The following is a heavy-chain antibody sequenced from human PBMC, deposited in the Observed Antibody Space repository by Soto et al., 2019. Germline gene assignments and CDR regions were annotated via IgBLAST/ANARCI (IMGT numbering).Heavy chain of an antibody. CDR2: IWYDGSNK. Sequence: GGSLRLSCAASGFTFSSYGMHWVRQAPGKGLEWVAVIWYDGSNKYYADSVKGRFTISRDNSKNTLYLQMNSLRAEDTAVYYCARVNGYSYANPFDYWGQGTPVTVSS. V-gene: IGHV3-33*01. CDR1: GFTFSSYG. CDR3: ARVNGYSYANPFDY. D-gene: IGHD5-18*01. J-gene: IGHJ4*02.